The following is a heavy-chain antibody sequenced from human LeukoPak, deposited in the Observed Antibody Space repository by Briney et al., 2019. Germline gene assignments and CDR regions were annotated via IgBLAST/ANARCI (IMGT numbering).Heavy chain of an antibody. CDR3: AKGGSDSWYGAFDI. CDR2: ISGSAGST. CDR1: GFTFSTYA. Sequence: GGPLRLSCAASGFTFSTYAMSWVRQAPGKRLEWVSAISGSAGSTYYADSVKGRFTISRDTSKNTLYLQMNSLGAEDTAVYYCAKGGSDSWYGAFDIWGQGTMVTVSS. D-gene: IGHD6-13*01. V-gene: IGHV3-23*01. J-gene: IGHJ3*02.